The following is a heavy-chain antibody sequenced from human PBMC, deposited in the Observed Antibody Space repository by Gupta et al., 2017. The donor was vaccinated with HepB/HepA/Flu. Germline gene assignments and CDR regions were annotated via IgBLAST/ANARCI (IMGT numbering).Heavy chain of an antibody. D-gene: IGHD2-2*01. CDR1: GFTFSSYA. CDR2: ISGSGGST. CDR3: AKVAVVPAAQYNWVDP. V-gene: IGHV3-23*01. Sequence: EVQLLESGGGLVQPGGSLRLSCAASGFTFSSYAMSWVRQAPGKGLEWVSAISGSGGSTYYAESVKGRLTISRDNSKNTLYLQMNSLRAEDTAVYDCAKVAVVPAAQYNWVDPWGQGTRVTVSS. J-gene: IGHJ5*02.